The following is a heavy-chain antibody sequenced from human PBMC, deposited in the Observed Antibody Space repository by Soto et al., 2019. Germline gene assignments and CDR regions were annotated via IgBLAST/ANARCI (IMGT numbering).Heavy chain of an antibody. CDR2: INPNSGGT. D-gene: IGHD1-20*01. CDR3: AMLGGIRNDY. J-gene: IGHJ4*02. CDR1: GYAFTGYY. V-gene: IGHV1-2*02. Sequence: ASVKVSCRASGYAFTGYYMHWVRQAPGQGLEWMGWINPNSGGTNYAQKFQGRVTMTRDRSISTAYMELSRLRSDDTAVYYCAMLGGIRNDYPCQRTLVPLSS.